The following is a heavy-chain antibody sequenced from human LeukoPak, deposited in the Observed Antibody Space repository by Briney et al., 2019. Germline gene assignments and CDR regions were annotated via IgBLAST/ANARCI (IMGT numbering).Heavy chain of an antibody. D-gene: IGHD3-16*01. CDR1: GFTLSNYW. Sequence: GGSLRLSCAASGFTLSNYWMAWVRQAPGKGLEWVVNIKKDGSEKYYVDSVKGRFTISRDNAENSLSLQMNNLRVEDTAVYFCARVDAYSPGDYWGQGTLVTVSS. CDR2: IKKDGSEK. J-gene: IGHJ4*02. CDR3: ARVDAYSPGDY. V-gene: IGHV3-7*04.